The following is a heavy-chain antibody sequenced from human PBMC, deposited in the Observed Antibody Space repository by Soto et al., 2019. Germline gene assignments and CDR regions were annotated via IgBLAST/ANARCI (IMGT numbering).Heavy chain of an antibody. D-gene: IGHD2-21*01. CDR3: ARDPSSGGYCPGPCFDY. CDR1: GASIISTDYY. V-gene: IGHV4-30-4*01. Sequence: SETLSLTCTVSGASIISTDYYWTWIRQPPGKGLESIGYISYSGSTYYNPSLKSRVTISVDTSKNQFSLRLSSVTAADTAVYYCARDPSSGGYCPGPCFDYWGQGSLVTVSS. CDR2: ISYSGST. J-gene: IGHJ4*02.